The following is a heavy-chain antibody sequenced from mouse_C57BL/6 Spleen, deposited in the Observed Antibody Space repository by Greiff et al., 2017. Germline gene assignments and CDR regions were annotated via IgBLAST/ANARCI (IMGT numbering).Heavy chain of an antibody. D-gene: IGHD2-1*01. CDR1: GFSLTSYG. V-gene: IGHV2-2*01. Sequence: VKLMESGPGLVQPSQSLSITCTVSGFSLTSYGVHWVRQSPGKGLEWLGVIWSGGSTDYNAAFISRLSISKDNSKSQVFFKMNSLQADDTAIYYCARNYGNYQDAMDYWGQGTSVTVSS. CDR2: IWSGGST. CDR3: ARNYGNYQDAMDY. J-gene: IGHJ4*01.